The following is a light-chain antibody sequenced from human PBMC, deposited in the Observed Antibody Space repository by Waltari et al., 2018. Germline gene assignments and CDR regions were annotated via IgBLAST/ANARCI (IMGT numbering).Light chain of an antibody. CDR2: SNT. Sequence: QSVLTQPPSASGNPGQRVTISCSGTYSNMGSHSATWFQHLPGTAPKLLTHSNTERPSGVPGRFSGYRSGTSASLAITGLQGDDEAEYYCQSYDTSLSGYVFGTGTKVTVL. CDR3: QSYDTSLSGYV. J-gene: IGLJ1*01. CDR1: YSNMGSHS. V-gene: IGLV1-44*01.